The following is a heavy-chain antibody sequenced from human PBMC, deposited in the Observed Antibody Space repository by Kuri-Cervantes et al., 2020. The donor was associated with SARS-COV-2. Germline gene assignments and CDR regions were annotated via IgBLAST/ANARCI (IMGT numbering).Heavy chain of an antibody. V-gene: IGHV3-15*01. D-gene: IGHD2-2*01. Sequence: GGSLRLSCAASGFTFSNAWMSWVRQAPGKGLEWVGRIKSKTDGGTTDYAAPVKGRFTISRDDSKNTLYLQMNSLKTEDTAVYYCTTDREYCSSTSCRYYYYYYYMDVWGKGTTVTVSS. J-gene: IGHJ6*03. CDR1: GFTFSNAW. CDR3: TTDREYCSSTSCRYYYYYYYMDV. CDR2: IKSKTDGGTT.